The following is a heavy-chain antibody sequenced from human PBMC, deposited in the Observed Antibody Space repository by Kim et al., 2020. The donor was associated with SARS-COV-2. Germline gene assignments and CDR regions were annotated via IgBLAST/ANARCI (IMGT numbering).Heavy chain of an antibody. V-gene: IGHV1-58*01. D-gene: IGHD3-9*01. CDR3: AAASFARHDILTKYAFDI. CDR1: GFTFTSSA. CDR2: IVVGSGNT. J-gene: IGHJ3*02. Sequence: SVKVSCKASGFTFTSSAVQWVRQARGQRLEWIGWIVVGSGNTNYAQKFQERVTITRDMSTSTAYMELSSLRSEDTAVYYCAAASFARHDILTKYAFDIWGQGTMVTVSS.